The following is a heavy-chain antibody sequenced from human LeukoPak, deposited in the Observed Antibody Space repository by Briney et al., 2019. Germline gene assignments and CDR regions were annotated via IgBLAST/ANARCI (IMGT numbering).Heavy chain of an antibody. CDR2: INWNGGST. D-gene: IGHD3-9*01. V-gene: IGHV3-20*04. J-gene: IGHJ6*02. CDR1: GFTFDDYG. CDR3: ARGDYDILTGYYPSDYYYGMDV. Sequence: PGGSLRLSCAASGFTFDDYGMSWVRQAPGKGLEWVSGINWNGGSTGYADSVKGRFTISRDNAKNSLYLQMNSLRAEDTALYYCARGDYDILTGYYPSDYYYGMDVWGQGTTVTVSS.